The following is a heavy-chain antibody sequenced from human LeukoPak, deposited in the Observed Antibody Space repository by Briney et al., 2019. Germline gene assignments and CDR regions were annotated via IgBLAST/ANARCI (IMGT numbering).Heavy chain of an antibody. CDR3: VTYYYGSSAPKRNF. V-gene: IGHV4-34*01. CDR1: GGSFSDYF. D-gene: IGHD3-22*01. CDR2: ISHSGST. J-gene: IGHJ4*02. Sequence: SETLSLTCAVYGGSFSDYFWSWIRQPPGKGLEWIGEISHSGSTTYNPSLRSRVTISGDTSKKQFSLKLSSVTAADTAVYYCVTYYYGSSAPKRNFWGQGILVTVSS.